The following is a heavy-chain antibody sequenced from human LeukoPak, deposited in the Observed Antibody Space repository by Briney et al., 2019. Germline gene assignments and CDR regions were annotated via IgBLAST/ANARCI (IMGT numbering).Heavy chain of an antibody. Sequence: ASVKVSCKASGGTFSSYAISWVRQAPGQGLEWMGGIIPIFGTANYAQKFQGRVTITTDESTSTAYMELSSLRSKDTAAYYCARTSQYCSSTSCYQGYWFDPWGQGTLVTVSS. D-gene: IGHD2-2*01. CDR1: GGTFSSYA. V-gene: IGHV1-69*05. CDR3: ARTSQYCSSTSCYQGYWFDP. CDR2: IIPIFGTA. J-gene: IGHJ5*02.